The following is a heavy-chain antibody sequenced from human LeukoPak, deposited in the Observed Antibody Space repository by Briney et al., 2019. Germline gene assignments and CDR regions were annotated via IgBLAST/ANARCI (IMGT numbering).Heavy chain of an antibody. J-gene: IGHJ4*02. CDR2: ISSSSSYI. CDR3: ARAGGYSYGDLDY. D-gene: IGHD5-18*01. Sequence: PGGSLRLSCAASGFTFSSYAMNWVRQAPGKGLEWVSSISSSSSYIYYADSVKGRFTISRDNAKNSLYLQMNSLRAGDTAVYYCARAGGYSYGDLDYWGQGTLVTVSS. V-gene: IGHV3-21*01. CDR1: GFTFSSYA.